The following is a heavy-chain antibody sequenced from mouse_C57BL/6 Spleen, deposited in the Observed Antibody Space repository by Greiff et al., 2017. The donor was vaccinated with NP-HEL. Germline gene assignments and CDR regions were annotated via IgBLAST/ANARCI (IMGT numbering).Heavy chain of an antibody. V-gene: IGHV1-52*01. CDR1: GYTFTSYW. J-gene: IGHJ4*01. CDR2: IDPSDSET. CDR3: ARVGLYYGSSYAMDY. Sequence: QVQLQQPGAELVRPGSSVKLSCKASGYTFTSYWMHWVKQRPIQGLEWIGNIDPSDSETHYNQKFKDKATLTVDKSSSTAYMQLSSLTSEDSAVYYCARVGLYYGSSYAMDYWGQGTSVTVSS. D-gene: IGHD1-1*01.